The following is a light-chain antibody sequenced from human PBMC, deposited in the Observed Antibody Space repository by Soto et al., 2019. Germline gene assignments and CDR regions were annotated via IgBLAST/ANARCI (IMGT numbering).Light chain of an antibody. J-gene: IGKJ5*01. CDR3: QQYDNLPST. Sequence: DIQMTQSPSSLSASVGDRVTITCQASQDISNYLNWYQQKPWKAPKLLIYDASNLETGVTSRFSGSESGTDFNFAISSLQPEDIATYYCQQYDNLPSTFGQGTRLEIK. CDR1: QDISNY. CDR2: DAS. V-gene: IGKV1-33*01.